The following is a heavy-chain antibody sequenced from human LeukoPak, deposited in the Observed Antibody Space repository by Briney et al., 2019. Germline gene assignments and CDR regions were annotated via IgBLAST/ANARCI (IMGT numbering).Heavy chain of an antibody. V-gene: IGHV5-51*01. J-gene: IGHJ4*02. CDR1: GYSFSAYW. CDR3: AKISLAGDYFDY. Sequence: GESLKISCKGSGYSFSAYWIGWVRQMPGKGLEWMGVINAGDSDTTYGPSFQGHVTISADKSINTAYLQWPSLKAPDTAIYYCAKISLAGDYFDYWGQGTLVIVSS. CDR2: INAGDSDT. D-gene: IGHD6-19*01.